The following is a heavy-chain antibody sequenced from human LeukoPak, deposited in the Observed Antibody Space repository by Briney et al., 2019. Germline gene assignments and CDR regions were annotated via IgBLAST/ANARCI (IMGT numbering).Heavy chain of an antibody. V-gene: IGHV4-34*01. CDR3: ARRATGRGSSWRLWFDP. CDR2: INHSGST. CDR1: GGSFSGYY. D-gene: IGHD6-13*01. J-gene: IGHJ5*02. Sequence: SETLSLTCAVYGGSFSGYYWSWIRQPPGKGLEWIGEINHSGSTNHNPSLKSRVTISVDTSKNQFSLKLSSATAADTAVYYCARRATGRGSSWRLWFDPWGQGTLVTVSS.